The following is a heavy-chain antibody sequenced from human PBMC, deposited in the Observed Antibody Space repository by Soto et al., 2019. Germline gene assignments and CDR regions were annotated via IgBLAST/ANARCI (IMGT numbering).Heavy chain of an antibody. CDR2: ISYDGSNK. CDR1: GFTFSSYG. D-gene: IGHD3-22*01. Sequence: TGGSLRPSCAASGFTFSSYGMHWVRQAPGKGLEWVAVISYDGSNKYYADSVKGRFTISRDNSKNTLYLQMNSLRAEDTAVYYCAKMPVTLTYYYDSSGYYNDYWGQGTLVTVSS. CDR3: AKMPVTLTYYYDSSGYYNDY. J-gene: IGHJ4*02. V-gene: IGHV3-30*18.